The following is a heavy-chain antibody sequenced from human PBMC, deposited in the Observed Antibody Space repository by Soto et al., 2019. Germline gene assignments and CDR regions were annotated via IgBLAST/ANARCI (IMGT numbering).Heavy chain of an antibody. J-gene: IGHJ6*02. CDR2: MYYSGDT. CDR3: ARGYWNDYFYNGMDV. CDR1: GGSITNYY. V-gene: IGHV4-59*01. Sequence: QVQLQESGPGLVKPSETLSLTCTVSGGSITNYYWVWLRQPPGEGLEWIGHMYYSGDTDYNPSLKSRVAISVDTSKNRFSLRLTSVTAADTAVYYCARGYWNDYFYNGMDVWGQGTTVIVSS. D-gene: IGHD1-1*01.